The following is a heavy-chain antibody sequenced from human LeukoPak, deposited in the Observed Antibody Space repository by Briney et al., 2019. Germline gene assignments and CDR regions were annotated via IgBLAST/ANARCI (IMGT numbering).Heavy chain of an antibody. CDR3: ARDPIVGATVFVFDP. Sequence: QSGGSLRLSCAASGFTFSSYGMHWVRQAPGKGLEWVAFIRYDGSNKYYADSVKGRFTISRDNAKNSLYLQMNSLRAEDTAVYYCARDPIVGATVFVFDPWGQGTLVTVSS. J-gene: IGHJ5*02. CDR2: IRYDGSNK. CDR1: GFTFSSYG. D-gene: IGHD1-26*01. V-gene: IGHV3-30*02.